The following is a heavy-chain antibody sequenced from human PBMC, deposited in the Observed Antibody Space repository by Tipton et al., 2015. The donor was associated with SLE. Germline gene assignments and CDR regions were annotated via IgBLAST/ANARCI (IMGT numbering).Heavy chain of an antibody. CDR1: GGSISGYY. CDR3: AREMLGRNDAFDI. Sequence: GLVKPSETLSLTCAVYGGSISGYYWSWIRQPPGKGLEWIGESNHSGSTNYNPSLKSRVTISVDTSKNQFSLKLSSVTAADTAVYHCAREMLGRNDAFDIWGQGTMVTVSS. V-gene: IGHV4-34*01. D-gene: IGHD1-26*01. CDR2: SNHSGST. J-gene: IGHJ3*02.